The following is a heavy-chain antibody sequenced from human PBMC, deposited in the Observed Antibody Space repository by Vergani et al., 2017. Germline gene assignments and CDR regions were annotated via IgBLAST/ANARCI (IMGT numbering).Heavy chain of an antibody. CDR1: GYTFTGYY. CDR2: INPNSGGT. CDR3: ARVVGYSSGWYLVGDAFDI. D-gene: IGHD6-19*01. V-gene: IGHV1-2*02. J-gene: IGHJ3*02. Sequence: QVQLVQSGAEVKKPGASVKVSCKASGYTFTGYYMHWVRQAPGQGLEWVGWINPNSGGTNYAQKFQGRVTMTRDTSISTAYMELSRLRSDDTAVYYCARVVGYSSGWYLVGDAFDIWGQGTMVTVSS.